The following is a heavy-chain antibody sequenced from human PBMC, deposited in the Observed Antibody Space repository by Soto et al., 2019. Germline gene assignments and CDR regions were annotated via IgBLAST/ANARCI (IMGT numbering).Heavy chain of an antibody. Sequence: EVQLVQSGAELKKPGESLKISCKGSGYNFNNYWIGWVRQMPGKRLECMGIIYPGDSDTRYKSSFQGHVTISVDKSSNTAYLQWRSLKTSDTAIYYCARLEVGDIEVVPIGLEIDYWGQGTPVTVSS. CDR2: IYPGDSDT. D-gene: IGHD2-21*01. V-gene: IGHV5-51*03. CDR3: ARLEVGDIEVVPIGLEIDY. J-gene: IGHJ4*02. CDR1: GYNFNNYW.